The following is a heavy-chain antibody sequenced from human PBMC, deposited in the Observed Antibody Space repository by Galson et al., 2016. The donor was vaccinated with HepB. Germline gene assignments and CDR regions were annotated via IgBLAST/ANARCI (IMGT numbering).Heavy chain of an antibody. CDR3: AKDISKRGDSGSYGLDV. J-gene: IGHJ6*02. Sequence: SLRLSCAASGFTFSDYYMTWIRQAPGRGLEWVSYISGGTIYTHYRDSVKGRFTISRDNAKNSLYLQMNSLRVEDTALYYCAKDISKRGDSGSYGLDVWGQGTTVTVSS. CDR1: GFTFSDYY. V-gene: IGHV3-11*05. CDR2: ISGGTIYT. D-gene: IGHD2-21*02.